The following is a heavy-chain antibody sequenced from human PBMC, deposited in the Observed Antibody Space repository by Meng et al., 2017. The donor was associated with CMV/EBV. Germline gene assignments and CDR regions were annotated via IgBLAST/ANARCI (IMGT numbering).Heavy chain of an antibody. J-gene: IGHJ4*02. CDR1: GYTFTSYG. Sequence: QLVPSGARVKKPGASVKVSCKASGYTFTSYGISWVRQAPGQGLEWMGWISAYNGNTNYAQKLQGRVTMTTDTSTSTAYMELRSLRSDDTAVYYCARDAVVPADAPFHYWGQGTLVTVSS. D-gene: IGHD2-2*01. V-gene: IGHV1-18*01. CDR2: ISAYNGNT. CDR3: ARDAVVPADAPFHY.